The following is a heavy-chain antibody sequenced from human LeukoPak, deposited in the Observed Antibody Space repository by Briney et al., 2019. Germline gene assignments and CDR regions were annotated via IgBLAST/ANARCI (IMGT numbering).Heavy chain of an antibody. CDR2: INHSGST. Sequence: ETLSLTCAVYGGSFSGYYWSWIRQPPGKGLEWIGEINHSGSTNYNPSLKSRVTMSVDTSKNQFSLNLSSVTAADTAVYYCARFAYYYYYMDVWGKGTTVTVSS. CDR3: ARFAYYYYYMDV. CDR1: GGSFSGYY. V-gene: IGHV4-34*01. J-gene: IGHJ6*03.